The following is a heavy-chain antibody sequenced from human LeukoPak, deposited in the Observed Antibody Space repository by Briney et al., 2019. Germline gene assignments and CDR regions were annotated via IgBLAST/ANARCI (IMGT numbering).Heavy chain of an antibody. J-gene: IGHJ5*02. CDR1: GFTVSSNY. Sequence: PGGSLRLSCAASGFTVSSNYMSWVRHAPGKGRGWVSVIYIGGSTYYADSVKGRFTISRDNSKNTLYIQMNSLRAEDTAVYYCGFIAVATGSRPFDPWGQGTLVTVSS. V-gene: IGHV3-66*01. CDR3: GFIAVATGSRPFDP. CDR2: IYIGGST. D-gene: IGHD6-19*01.